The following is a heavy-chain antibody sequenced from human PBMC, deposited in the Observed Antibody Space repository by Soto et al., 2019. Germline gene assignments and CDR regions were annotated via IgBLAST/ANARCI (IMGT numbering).Heavy chain of an antibody. CDR1: GYTFTGYY. CDR2: INPNSGGT. J-gene: IGHJ4*02. D-gene: IGHD3-22*01. V-gene: IGHV1-2*04. Sequence: ASVKVSCKASGYTFTGYYMHWVRQAPGQGLEWMGWINPNSGGTNYAQKFQGWVTMTRDTSISTAYMELSRLRSDDTAVYYCARAGDFYYVSIFYSYKRCCNGYALRGQGSLVTVS. CDR3: ARAGDFYYVSIFYSYKRCCNGYAL.